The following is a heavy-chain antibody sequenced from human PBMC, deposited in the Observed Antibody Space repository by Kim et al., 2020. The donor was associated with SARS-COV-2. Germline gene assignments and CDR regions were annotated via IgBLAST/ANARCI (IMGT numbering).Heavy chain of an antibody. CDR2: IYYSGST. CDR1: GGSISSSSYY. V-gene: IGHV4-39*01. Sequence: SETLSLTCTVSGGSISSSSYYWGWIRQPPGKGLEWIGSIYYSGSTYYNPSLKSRVTISVDTSKNQFSLKLSSVTAADTAVYYCARTVPYGSGSYPTRRNWYFDLWGRGTLVTVSS. D-gene: IGHD3-10*01. J-gene: IGHJ2*01. CDR3: ARTVPYGSGSYPTRRNWYFDL.